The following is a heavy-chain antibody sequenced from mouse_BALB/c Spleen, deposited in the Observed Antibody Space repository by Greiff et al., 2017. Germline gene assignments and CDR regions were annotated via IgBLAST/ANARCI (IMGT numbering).Heavy chain of an antibody. V-gene: IGHV1-5*01. CDR2: IYPGNSDT. Sequence: EVQLQQSGTVLARPGASVKMSCKASGYSFTSYWMHWVKQRPGQGLEWIGAIYPGNSDTSYNQKFKGKAKLTAVTSASTAYMELSSLTNEDSAVYYCTGYYYGSSYFDYWGQGTTLTVSS. CDR1: GYSFTSYW. D-gene: IGHD1-1*01. CDR3: TGYYYGSSYFDY. J-gene: IGHJ2*01.